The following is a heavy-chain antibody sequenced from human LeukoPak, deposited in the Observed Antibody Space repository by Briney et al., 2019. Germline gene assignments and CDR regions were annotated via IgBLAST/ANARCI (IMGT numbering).Heavy chain of an antibody. CDR3: AKDCNGGNCYIDY. D-gene: IGHD2-15*01. V-gene: IGHV3-23*01. CDR1: GFTFTNYA. J-gene: IGHJ4*02. CDR2: MSGRGVST. Sequence: GGSLRLSCAASGFTFTNYAMSWVRQAPGKGLEWVSGMSGRGVSTHYADSVKGRFTISSDNSKNTLYLQMNSLRAEDTAIYYCAKDCNGGNCYIDYWGQGTLVTVAS.